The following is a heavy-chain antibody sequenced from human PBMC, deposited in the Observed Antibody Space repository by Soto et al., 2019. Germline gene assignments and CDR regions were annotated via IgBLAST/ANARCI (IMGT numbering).Heavy chain of an antibody. J-gene: IGHJ6*02. Sequence: SVKVSCKASGGTFSSYAISWVRQAPGQGLEWMGGIIPIFGTANYAQKFQGRVTITADESTSTAYMELSSLRSEDTAVYYCAIRTLAYCGGDCWGGYYYYGMDVWGQGTTVTVSS. CDR1: GGTFSSYA. V-gene: IGHV1-69*13. CDR2: IIPIFGTA. CDR3: AIRTLAYCGGDCWGGYYYYGMDV. D-gene: IGHD2-21*02.